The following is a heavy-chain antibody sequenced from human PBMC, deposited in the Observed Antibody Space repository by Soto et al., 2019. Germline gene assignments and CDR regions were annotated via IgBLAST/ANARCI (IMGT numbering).Heavy chain of an antibody. CDR1: GYTFTGYD. CDR2: ISPNSGDT. CDR3: ARTHCSSISCYVGSWDV. Sequence: ASVKVSCKASGYTFTGYDMHWVRQAPGQGLEWMGWISPNSGDTNYAQKFQGWVTMTRDTSISTAYMELSRLRSDDTAVYYCARTHCSSISCYVGSWDVWGQGTLVTVSS. D-gene: IGHD2-2*01. J-gene: IGHJ4*02. V-gene: IGHV1-2*04.